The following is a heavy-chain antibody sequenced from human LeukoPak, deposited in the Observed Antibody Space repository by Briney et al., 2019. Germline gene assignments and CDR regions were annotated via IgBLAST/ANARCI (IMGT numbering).Heavy chain of an antibody. CDR1: GGSFSGYY. Sequence: SETLSLTCAVYGGSFSGYYWSWIRQPPGKGLEWIGSIYYSGSTYYNPSLKSRVTISVDTSKNQFSLKLSSVTAADTAVYYCASFSLYSNYDPPPRWGQGTLVTVSS. J-gene: IGHJ4*02. CDR3: ASFSLYSNYDPPPR. V-gene: IGHV4-34*01. CDR2: IYYSGST. D-gene: IGHD4-11*01.